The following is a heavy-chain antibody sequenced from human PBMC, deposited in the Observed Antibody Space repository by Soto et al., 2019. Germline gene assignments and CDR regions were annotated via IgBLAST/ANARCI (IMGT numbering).Heavy chain of an antibody. CDR3: ERNFDY. J-gene: IGHJ4*02. V-gene: IGHV3-21*01. Sequence: VGSLRLSCASSVFTFSSYSMNCVRQSPGKWLEWVSSISSGSSYIYYADSVTGRFTISRDKAKTSLYLQMNSLRAEDTAVYYCERNFDYWGQRTLVTVSS. CDR1: VFTFSSYS. CDR2: ISSGSSYI.